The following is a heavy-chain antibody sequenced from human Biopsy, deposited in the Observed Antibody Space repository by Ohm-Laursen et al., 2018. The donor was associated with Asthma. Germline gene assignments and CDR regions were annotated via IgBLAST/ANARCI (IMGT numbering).Heavy chain of an antibody. CDR3: ARDVMEWYLPAFDF. D-gene: IGHD3-3*01. CDR1: GFTFRSYV. Sequence: SLRLSCAASGFTFRSYVMHWVRQAPGKGLEWVAVGGSYYDGGLKYYADSVNGRFTVSRDDSKNTLYLQMNSLRPDDTAVYYCARDVMEWYLPAFDFWGQGTLVTVSS. J-gene: IGHJ4*02. CDR2: GGSYYDGGLK. V-gene: IGHV3-30-3*01.